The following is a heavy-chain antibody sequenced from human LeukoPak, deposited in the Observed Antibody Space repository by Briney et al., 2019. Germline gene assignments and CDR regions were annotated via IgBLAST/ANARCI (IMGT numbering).Heavy chain of an antibody. D-gene: IGHD6-13*01. V-gene: IGHV4-39*07. Sequence: PSETLSLTCTVSGGSISSSSYYWGWIRQPPGKGLEWIGSIYYSGSTYYNPSLKSRVTISVDTSKNQFSLKLSSVTAADTAVYYCARAVQGAAEFDYWGQGTLVTVSS. CDR3: ARAVQGAAEFDY. CDR1: GGSISSSSYY. J-gene: IGHJ4*02. CDR2: IYYSGST.